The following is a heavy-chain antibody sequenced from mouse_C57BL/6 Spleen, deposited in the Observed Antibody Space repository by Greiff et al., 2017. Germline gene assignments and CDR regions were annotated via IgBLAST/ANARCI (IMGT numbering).Heavy chain of an antibody. CDR3: ARWNDYDYFDY. J-gene: IGHJ2*01. CDR2: IYPRSGNT. D-gene: IGHD2-4*01. V-gene: IGHV1-81*01. CDR1: GYTFTSYG. Sequence: QVHVKQSGAELARPGASVKLSCKASGYTFTSYGISWVKQRTGQGLEWIGEIYPRSGNTYYNEKFKGKATLTADKSSSTAYMELRSLTSEDSAVYFCARWNDYDYFDYWGQGTTLTVSS.